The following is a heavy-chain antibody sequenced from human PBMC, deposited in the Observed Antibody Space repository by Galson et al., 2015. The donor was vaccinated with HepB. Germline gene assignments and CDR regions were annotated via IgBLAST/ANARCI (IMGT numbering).Heavy chain of an antibody. V-gene: IGHV7-4-1*02. CDR3: AGGYCSVGSCNLVPHY. D-gene: IGHD2-15*01. Sequence: SVKVSCKASGYTFTSYPMNWVRQAPGRGLEWMGWINTNTGNPTYAQGFTGRFVFSLDTSVNTAYLQISSLRAADTAVYYCAGGYCSVGSCNLVPHYWGQGTLVSVSS. CDR2: INTNTGNP. CDR1: GYTFTSYP. J-gene: IGHJ4*02.